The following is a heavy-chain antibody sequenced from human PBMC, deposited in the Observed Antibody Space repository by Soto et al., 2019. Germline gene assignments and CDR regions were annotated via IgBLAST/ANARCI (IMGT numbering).Heavy chain of an antibody. CDR2: IFDSGTT. V-gene: IGHV4-31*03. CDR1: GGSISSGGYY. CDR3: ASQASGWYPDY. J-gene: IGHJ4*02. Sequence: QVQLQESGPGLVKPSQTLSLTCTVSGGSISSGGYYWSWLRQHPGKGLEWIGYIFDSGTTYYNPSLKSRVNISVAPSTSQFSLRLTSVTATDTAVYYCASQASGWYPDYWGQGTLVTVSS. D-gene: IGHD6-19*01.